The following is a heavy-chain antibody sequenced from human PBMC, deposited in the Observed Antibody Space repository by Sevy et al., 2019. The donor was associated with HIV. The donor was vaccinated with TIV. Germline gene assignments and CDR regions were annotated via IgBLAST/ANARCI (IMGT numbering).Heavy chain of an antibody. CDR2: IYASGRT. Sequence: SETLSLTCTVSGDSISSGDSFWSWIRQPAGRGLEWIGRIYASGRTMYNPSLKSRLTLSVDTSKNQFSLELTSVTAADTAVYYCARDGIKRDYYSAMDVWGQGTPVTVSS. J-gene: IGHJ6*02. CDR3: ARDGIKRDYYSAMDV. V-gene: IGHV4-61*02. CDR1: GDSISSGDSF. D-gene: IGHD1-26*01.